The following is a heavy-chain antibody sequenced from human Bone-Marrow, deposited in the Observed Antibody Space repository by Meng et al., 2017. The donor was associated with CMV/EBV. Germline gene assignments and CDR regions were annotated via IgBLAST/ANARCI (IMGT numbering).Heavy chain of an antibody. Sequence: ASVKVSCKASGYTFTSYGIIWVRQAPGQGLEWVGWISAYNGNTNYAQKLQGRATMTRDTPISTAYMELSRLRSDDTAVYYCAREGYCSSTSCFDYPYYYGMDVWGQGTTVTFSS. CDR3: AREGYCSSTSCFDYPYYYGMDV. J-gene: IGHJ6*02. CDR1: GYTFTSYG. CDR2: ISAYNGNT. V-gene: IGHV1-18*01. D-gene: IGHD2-2*01.